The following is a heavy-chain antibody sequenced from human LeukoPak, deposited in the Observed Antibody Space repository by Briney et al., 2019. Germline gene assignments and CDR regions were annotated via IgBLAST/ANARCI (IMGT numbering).Heavy chain of an antibody. CDR2: IYPADSDT. Sequence: GESLKIPCKASGYTFTSNWIGWVRQLPGKGLEWMGIIYPADSDTRYSPSFQGQVTISAGKSITTAYLQWNSLKASDTAIYYCARQGPSDYWGQGTLVTVSS. CDR3: ARQGPSDY. CDR1: GYTFTSNW. V-gene: IGHV5-51*01. J-gene: IGHJ4*02.